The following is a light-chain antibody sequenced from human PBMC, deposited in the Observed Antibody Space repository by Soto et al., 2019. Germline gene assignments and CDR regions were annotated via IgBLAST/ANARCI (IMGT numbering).Light chain of an antibody. Sequence: DLQMTQSPSTLSASVGDRVTITCRASQSISSWLAWYQQKPGKAPKLLIYDASSLESGVPSRFSGSGSVTEFTLTISSLQPDDFATYYCQQYNSYLWTFGQGTKVEIK. CDR1: QSISSW. J-gene: IGKJ1*01. CDR2: DAS. CDR3: QQYNSYLWT. V-gene: IGKV1-5*01.